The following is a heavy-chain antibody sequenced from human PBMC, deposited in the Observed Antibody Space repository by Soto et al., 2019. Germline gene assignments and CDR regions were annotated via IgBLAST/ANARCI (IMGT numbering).Heavy chain of an antibody. D-gene: IGHD3-10*01. CDR2: INHSGST. V-gene: IGHV4-34*01. CDR3: ARWRRGSPLHYYYYYYGMDV. J-gene: IGHJ6*02. Sequence: SETLSLTCAVYGGSFSGYYWSWIRQPPGKGLEWIGEINHSGSTNYNPSLKSRVTISVDTSKNQFSLKLSSVTAADTAVYYCARWRRGSPLHYYYYYYGMDVWGQGTTVTVSS. CDR1: GGSFSGYY.